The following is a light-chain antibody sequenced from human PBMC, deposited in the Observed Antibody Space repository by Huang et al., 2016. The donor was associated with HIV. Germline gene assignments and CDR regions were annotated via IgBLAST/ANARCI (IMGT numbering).Light chain of an antibody. CDR3: QQYNNWPRT. CDR1: QSVSSN. CDR2: AAS. Sequence: EIVMTQSPATLSVSPGKRATLSCRASQSVSSNLAWYQQKPGQAPRLLIYAASTRATGIPARFSGSGSGTEFTLTISSLQSEDFAVYYCQQYNNWPRTFGQGTKVEIK. V-gene: IGKV3-15*01. J-gene: IGKJ1*01.